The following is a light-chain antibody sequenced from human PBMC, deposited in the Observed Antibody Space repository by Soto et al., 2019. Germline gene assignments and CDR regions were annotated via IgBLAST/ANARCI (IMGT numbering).Light chain of an antibody. CDR3: QQCGSSPYT. J-gene: IGKJ2*01. CDR1: QSVSNKY. Sequence: ETVLTQSPGTLSLSPGESDTLSCRASQSVSNKYLVWYQQKPGQAPRLLIHSATNTATGITDRFTGSGSGTDLTLAISGLEPADSALDYCQQCGSSPYTCGQGTKLEIK. V-gene: IGKV3-20*01. CDR2: SAT.